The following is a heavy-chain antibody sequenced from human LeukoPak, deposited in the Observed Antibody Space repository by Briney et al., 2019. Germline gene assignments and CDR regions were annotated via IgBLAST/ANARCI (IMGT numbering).Heavy chain of an antibody. V-gene: IGHV4-4*07. CDR1: GDSMSNYY. D-gene: IGHD6-19*01. J-gene: IGHJ4*02. CDR3: ARDLSRQWLVGGLDY. Sequence: PSETLSLTCTVSGDSMSNYYWNWIRQSAGKGLEWIGRIYSSGSTIYNPSLGSRVTMSVDTSKNQFSLNLDSATAADTAVYYRARDLSRQWLVGGLDYWGQGTLVTVSS. CDR2: IYSSGST.